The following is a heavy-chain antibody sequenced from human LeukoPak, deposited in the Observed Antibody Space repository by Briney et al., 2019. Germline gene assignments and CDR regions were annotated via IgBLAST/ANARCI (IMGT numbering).Heavy chain of an antibody. J-gene: IGHJ4*02. CDR2: IYYSGST. D-gene: IGHD2-21*02. V-gene: IGHV4-59*12. Sequence: SETLSLTCTVSGGSISSYYWSWIRQPPGKGLEWIGYIYYSGSTNYNPSLKSRVTISVDTSKNQFSLKLSSVTAADTAVYYCARDRGGDGSFDYWGQGTLVTVSS. CDR3: ARDRGGDGSFDY. CDR1: GGSISSYY.